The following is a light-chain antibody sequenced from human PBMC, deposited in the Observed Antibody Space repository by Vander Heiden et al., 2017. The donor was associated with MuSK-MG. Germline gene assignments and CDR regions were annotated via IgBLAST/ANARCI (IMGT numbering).Light chain of an antibody. V-gene: IGKV1-9*01. CDR2: AAS. J-gene: IGKJ4*01. CDR3: QQLNSYRLT. Sequence: DIQLTQSPSFLSASVGDRVTITCRASQGISSYLAWYQQKPGKAPKLLIYAASTFQSGVPSRFSGSGSGTEFTLTISSLQPEDFATYYCQQLNSYRLTFGSGTKVEIK. CDR1: QGISSY.